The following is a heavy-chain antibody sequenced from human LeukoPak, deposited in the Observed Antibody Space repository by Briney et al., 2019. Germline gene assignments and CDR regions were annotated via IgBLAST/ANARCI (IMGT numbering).Heavy chain of an antibody. J-gene: IGHJ5*02. D-gene: IGHD1-7*01. Sequence: GGSLRLSCAASGFTFSSYSMNWVRQAPGKGLEWVSSISSSSSYIYYADSVKGRFTISRDNAKNSLYLQMNSLRAEDTAVYYCARGVKLELPKSEWFDPWGQGTLVTVSS. CDR3: ARGVKLELPKSEWFDP. CDR2: ISSSSSYI. V-gene: IGHV3-21*04. CDR1: GFTFSSYS.